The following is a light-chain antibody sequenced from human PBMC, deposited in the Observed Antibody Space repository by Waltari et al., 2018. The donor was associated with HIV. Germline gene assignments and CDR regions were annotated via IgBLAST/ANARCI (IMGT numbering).Light chain of an antibody. CDR1: RSNIGSNH. Sequence: QSVLTQPPSASGTPGQRVTISCSGSRSNIGSNHVYWYQQIPGTAPKPLIYRNNQRPSGVPDRFSGSKSGTSASLAISGLRSEDEADYYWATWDDSLSGWVFGGGTKLTVL. CDR3: ATWDDSLSGWV. J-gene: IGLJ3*02. V-gene: IGLV1-47*01. CDR2: RNN.